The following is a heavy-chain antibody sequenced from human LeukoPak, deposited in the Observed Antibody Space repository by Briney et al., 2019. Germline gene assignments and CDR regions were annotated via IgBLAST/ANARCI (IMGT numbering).Heavy chain of an antibody. CDR3: ARSRVTQVVPAAIDYYYYYMDV. CDR1: GYTFTSHG. D-gene: IGHD2-2*01. CDR2: ISTYNTNT. V-gene: IGHV1-18*01. J-gene: IGHJ6*03. Sequence: ASVKVSCKASGYTFTSHGISWVRQAPGQGLEWMGWISTYNTNTNYAQKFQGRVTITADESTSTAYMELSSLRSEDTAVYYCARSRVTQVVPAAIDYYYYYMDVWGKGTTVTVSS.